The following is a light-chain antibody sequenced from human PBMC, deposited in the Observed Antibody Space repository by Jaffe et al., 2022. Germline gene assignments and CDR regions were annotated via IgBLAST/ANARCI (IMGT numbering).Light chain of an antibody. V-gene: IGKV3-20*01. CDR1: QGVSSSY. J-gene: IGKJ5*01. CDR2: ATS. CDR3: QQYGSPST. Sequence: EIVLTQSPGTLSLSPGERATLSCRASQGVSSSYLAWYQQEPGQAPRLLIYATSSRATGIPDRFSGSGSGTDFTLTISRVEPEDFAVYYCQQYGSPSTFGQGTRLEIK.